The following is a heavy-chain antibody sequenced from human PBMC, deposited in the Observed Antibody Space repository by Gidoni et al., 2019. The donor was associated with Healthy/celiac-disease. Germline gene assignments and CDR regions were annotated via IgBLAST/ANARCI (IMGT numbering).Heavy chain of an antibody. CDR2: MKSKSDGGTT. D-gene: IGHD3-9*01. V-gene: IGHV3-15*01. Sequence: EVPLVESGGGLVKPGGSLRLSCSASGFPFSNAWMRWVRQAPGKGLEWVGRMKSKSDGGTTDYAAPVKGRFTISRDDSKNTLYLQMNSLKTEDTAVYYCTTGPRIVPNYDILTGIDAPWGQGTLVTVSS. J-gene: IGHJ5*02. CDR1: GFPFSNAW. CDR3: TTGPRIVPNYDILTGIDAP.